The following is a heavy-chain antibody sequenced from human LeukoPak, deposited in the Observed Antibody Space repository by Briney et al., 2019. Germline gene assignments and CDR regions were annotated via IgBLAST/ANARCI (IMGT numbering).Heavy chain of an antibody. J-gene: IGHJ4*02. CDR1: GFTFNIYW. Sequence: GGSLRLSCAASGFTFNIYWMSWVRQTPGKGLEWVANINQDGSEKYYVDSVKGRFTIYRDNARNSLYLQMNSLRTEDTSVYYCAPHCSSASCPDYWGQGTLVTVSS. D-gene: IGHD2-2*01. CDR3: APHCSSASCPDY. CDR2: INQDGSEK. V-gene: IGHV3-7*01.